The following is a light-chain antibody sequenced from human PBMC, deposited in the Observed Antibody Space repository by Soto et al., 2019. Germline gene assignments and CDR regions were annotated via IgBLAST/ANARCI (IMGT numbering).Light chain of an antibody. J-gene: IGKJ5*01. CDR2: KAS. CDR1: QSISSW. Sequence: QMYHAPSALSASLGDRVTITCRASQSISSWLAWYQQKPGKAPKLLIYKASSLESGVPSRFSGSGSGTEFTLTISSLQPDDFATYYCQQYNSYPIPFGQVPRLEI. CDR3: QQYNSYPIP. V-gene: IGKV1-5*03.